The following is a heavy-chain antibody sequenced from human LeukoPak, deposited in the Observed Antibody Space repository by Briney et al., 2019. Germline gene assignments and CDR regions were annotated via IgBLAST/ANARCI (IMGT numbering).Heavy chain of an antibody. Sequence: KPGGSLRLSCAASGFTFSTYSMNWVRQAPGKGLEWVSSISSTSSYIYYADSVKGRFTISRDNAQKSLYLQMNSLRADDTAVYYCARVGYSSGWYFVYWGQGTLVTVSS. CDR3: ARVGYSSGWYFVY. J-gene: IGHJ4*02. V-gene: IGHV3-21*01. D-gene: IGHD6-19*01. CDR1: GFTFSTYS. CDR2: ISSTSSYI.